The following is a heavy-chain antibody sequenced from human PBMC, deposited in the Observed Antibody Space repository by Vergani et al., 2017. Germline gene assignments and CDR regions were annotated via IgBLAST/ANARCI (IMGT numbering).Heavy chain of an antibody. CDR3: ALTPIVGATVFDY. V-gene: IGHV4-61*01. Sequence: QVQLQESGPGLVKPSETLSLTCTVSGGSVSSGSYYWSWIRQPPGKGLEWIGYIYYSWSTNSNPSLKSRVTISVDTSKNQFSLKLSPVTAADTAVYYCALTPIVGATVFDYWGQGTLVTVSS. J-gene: IGHJ4*02. D-gene: IGHD1-26*01. CDR1: GGSVSSGSYY. CDR2: IYYSWST.